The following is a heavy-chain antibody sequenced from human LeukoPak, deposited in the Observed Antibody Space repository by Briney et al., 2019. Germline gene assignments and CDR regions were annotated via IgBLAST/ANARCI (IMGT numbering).Heavy chain of an antibody. CDR2: IWYDGTNK. J-gene: IGHJ4*02. V-gene: IGHV3-33*01. CDR1: GFTFSSYG. Sequence: GGSLRLSCAASGFTFSSYGMHWVRQAPGKGLGWVAIIWYDGTNKYYAASVKGRFTISRDNSKNTLYLQMNSLRAEDTAVYYCARDSCGGDCYPYTFDYWGQGTLVTVSS. D-gene: IGHD2-21*02. CDR3: ARDSCGGDCYPYTFDY.